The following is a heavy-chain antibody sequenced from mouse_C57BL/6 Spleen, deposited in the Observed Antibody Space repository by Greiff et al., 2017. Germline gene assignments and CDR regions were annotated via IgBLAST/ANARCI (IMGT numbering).Heavy chain of an antibody. CDR2: IYPGDGDT. J-gene: IGHJ2*01. V-gene: IGHV1-82*01. Sequence: VQLQQSGPELVKPGASVKISCKASGYAFSSSWMNWVKQRPGKGLEWIGRIYPGDGDTNYNGKFKGKATLTADKSSSTAYMQLSSLTSEDSAVYFCARSNYPDYWGQGTTLTVSS. CDR1: GYAFSSSW. CDR3: ARSNYPDY. D-gene: IGHD1-1*02.